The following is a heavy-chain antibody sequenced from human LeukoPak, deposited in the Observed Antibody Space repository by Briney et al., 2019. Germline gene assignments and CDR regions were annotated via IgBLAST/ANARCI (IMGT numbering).Heavy chain of an antibody. J-gene: IGHJ6*02. D-gene: IGHD2-2*01. CDR3: AREKGYCSSTSCYAYYYYGMDV. Sequence: ASVKVSCKASGGTFSSYAISWVRQAPGQGLEWMGGIFPIFGTANYAQKFQGRVTITADESTSTAYMELSSLRSEDTAVYYCAREKGYCSSTSCYAYYYYGMDVWGQGTTVTVSS. V-gene: IGHV1-69*13. CDR2: IFPIFGTA. CDR1: GGTFSSYA.